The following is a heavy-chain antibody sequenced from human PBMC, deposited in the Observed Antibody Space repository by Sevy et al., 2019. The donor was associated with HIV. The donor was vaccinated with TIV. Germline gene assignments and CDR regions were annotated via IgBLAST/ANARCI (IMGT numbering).Heavy chain of an antibody. V-gene: IGHV3-23*01. D-gene: IGHD2-15*01. Sequence: GGSLRLSCAASGFTFSSYAMSWVRQAPGKGLEWVSAISVMVVSTYNADSVKGRFTISRDNSKNTLYLQMNSLRAEDTAVYYCAKFPRDIVVVVAATTHYYYYYYMDVWGKGTTVTVSS. CDR3: AKFPRDIVVVVAATTHYYYYYYMDV. J-gene: IGHJ6*03. CDR1: GFTFSSYA. CDR2: ISVMVVST.